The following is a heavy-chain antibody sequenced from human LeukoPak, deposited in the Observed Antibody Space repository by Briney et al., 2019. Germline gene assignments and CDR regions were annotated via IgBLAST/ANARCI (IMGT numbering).Heavy chain of an antibody. Sequence: PSETLSLTCAVYGGSFSGYYWSWIRQPPGKGLEWIGEINHSGSTNYNPSLKSRVTISVDTSKNQFSLKLSSVTAADTAVYYCARGLIAAAGFHDPWGQGTLVTVSS. CDR1: GGSFSGYY. CDR3: ARGLIAAAGFHDP. V-gene: IGHV4-34*01. CDR2: INHSGST. J-gene: IGHJ5*02. D-gene: IGHD6-13*01.